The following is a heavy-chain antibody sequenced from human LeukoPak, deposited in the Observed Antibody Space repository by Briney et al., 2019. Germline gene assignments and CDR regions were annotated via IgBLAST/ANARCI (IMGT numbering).Heavy chain of an antibody. D-gene: IGHD3-9*01. CDR1: GFTFSNYA. Sequence: GASLRLSCAASGFTFSNYAMSWVRQAPGEGLEWVSAILGSGGSTYYADSVKGRFTVSRDNSKSTLYLQMNSLRAEDTALYYCAKWGDYDVLTGYYVPDYWGQGTLVTVSS. J-gene: IGHJ4*02. CDR2: ILGSGGST. V-gene: IGHV3-23*01. CDR3: AKWGDYDVLTGYYVPDY.